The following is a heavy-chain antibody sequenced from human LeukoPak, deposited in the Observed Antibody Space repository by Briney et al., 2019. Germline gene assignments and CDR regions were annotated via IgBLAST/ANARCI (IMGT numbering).Heavy chain of an antibody. D-gene: IGHD3-10*01. CDR2: INAGNDNT. Sequence: ASVKVSCKASGYTFTSYYMHWVRRAPGQRLEWMGWINAGNDNTKYSQKFQGRVTITADKSTSTAYMELSSLRSEDTAVYYCARTYGSGSYYMGFYFDYWGQGTLVTVSS. J-gene: IGHJ4*02. CDR1: GYTFTSYY. V-gene: IGHV1-3*01. CDR3: ARTYGSGSYYMGFYFDY.